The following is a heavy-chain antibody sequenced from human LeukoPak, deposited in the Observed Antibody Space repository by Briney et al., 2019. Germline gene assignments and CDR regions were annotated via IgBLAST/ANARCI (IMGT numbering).Heavy chain of an antibody. CDR3: AKLDTDTAFDY. Sequence: PGGSLRLSCAASGFTFDDYAMHWVRHAPGKGLEWVSGISWNSGSIGYADSVKGRFTISRDNAKNSLYLQMNSLRAEDTALYYCAKLDTDTAFDYWGQGTLVTVSS. D-gene: IGHD5-18*01. CDR2: ISWNSGSI. CDR1: GFTFDDYA. J-gene: IGHJ4*02. V-gene: IGHV3-9*01.